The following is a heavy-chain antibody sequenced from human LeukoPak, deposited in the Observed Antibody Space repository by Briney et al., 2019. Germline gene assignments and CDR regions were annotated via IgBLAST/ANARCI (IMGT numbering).Heavy chain of an antibody. V-gene: IGHV3-20*04. D-gene: IGHD3-9*01. CDR2: INWNGGST. CDR3: AAYYDILTGYYIFDY. CDR1: GFTFDDYG. J-gene: IGHJ4*02. Sequence: GGSMRLSCAASGFTFDDYGMSWVRQAPGKGLEWVSGINWNGGSTGYADSAKGRFTISRDHAKNSLYLQMNSLRAEDTALYYCAAYYDILTGYYIFDYWGQGTLVTVSS.